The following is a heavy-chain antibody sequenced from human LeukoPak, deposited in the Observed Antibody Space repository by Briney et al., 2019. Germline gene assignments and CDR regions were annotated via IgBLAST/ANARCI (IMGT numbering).Heavy chain of an antibody. Sequence: GSLRLSCEASGFTFSSYEMNWVRQDPGKGLEWTSYISSGGMTIYYEDYVRGRFTVSRDNTKNSLFLQMNSLRAEDTAVYFCARDDYDIVTGYYSMYSYGVDVWGQGTAVTVSS. D-gene: IGHD3-9*01. J-gene: IGHJ6*02. CDR2: ISSGGMTI. CDR1: GFTFSSYE. CDR3: ARDDYDIVTGYYSMYSYGVDV. V-gene: IGHV3-48*03.